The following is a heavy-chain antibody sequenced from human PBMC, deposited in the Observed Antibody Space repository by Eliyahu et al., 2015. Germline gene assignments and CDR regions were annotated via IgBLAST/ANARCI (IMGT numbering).Heavy chain of an antibody. J-gene: IGHJ4*02. CDR3: AAGNSYIDY. Sequence: QLQLQESGPGLVKPSETLSLTCPVSGFAXRSXDYYWGWIRQPPGKGLEWIGSIHYSGNTFYNPSLKSRVTISVDTSKNQFSMKLSSVTATDTAVYYCAAGNSYIDYWGQGTLVTVSS. CDR1: GFAXRSXDYY. D-gene: IGHD1-14*01. CDR2: IHYSGNT. V-gene: IGHV4-39*01.